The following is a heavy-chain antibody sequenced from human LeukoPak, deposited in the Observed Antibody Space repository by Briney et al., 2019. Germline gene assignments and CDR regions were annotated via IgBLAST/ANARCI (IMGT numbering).Heavy chain of an antibody. CDR3: ARARSDYYDSSGYPD. J-gene: IGHJ4*02. CDR1: GYTFTSYG. D-gene: IGHD3-22*01. Sequence: GASVKVSCKASGYTFTSYGISWVRQAPGQGLEWMGWISAYNGNTNYAQKLQGRVTMTTDTSTSTAYMELRSLRSDDTAVYYCARARSDYYDSSGYPDWGQGTLVTVSS. CDR2: ISAYNGNT. V-gene: IGHV1-18*01.